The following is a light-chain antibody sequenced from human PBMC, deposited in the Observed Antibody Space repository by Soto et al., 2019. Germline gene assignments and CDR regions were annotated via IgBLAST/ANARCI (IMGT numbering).Light chain of an antibody. V-gene: IGKV3-11*01. J-gene: IGKJ5*01. CDR2: GAS. CDR3: QQRSNWPPIT. Sequence: EIVLTQSPGILSLSPGERATLSCRASQSVSNDFLAWYQQKPGQAPRLLIYGASTRATGVPARFSGSGSGTDFTLTISSLEPEDFAVYYCQQRSNWPPITFGQGTRLEIK. CDR1: QSVSNDF.